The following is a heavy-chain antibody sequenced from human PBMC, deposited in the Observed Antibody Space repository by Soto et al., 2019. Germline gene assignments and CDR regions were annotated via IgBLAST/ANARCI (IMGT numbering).Heavy chain of an antibody. V-gene: IGHV3-23*01. CDR1: GFSFSAYA. Sequence: GGSLRLSCVASGFSFSAYAMSWVRQSPGKGFEWVSTISGSGRITNYADSVKGRFTTSKDTSTNTLYLHMNSLIVDDTAVYYCVKERIELWIIDYWGQGTRVTVSS. CDR3: VKERIELWIIDY. J-gene: IGHJ4*02. CDR2: ISGSGRIT. D-gene: IGHD2-21*01.